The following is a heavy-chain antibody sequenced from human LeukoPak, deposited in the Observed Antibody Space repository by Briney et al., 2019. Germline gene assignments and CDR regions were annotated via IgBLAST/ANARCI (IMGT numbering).Heavy chain of an antibody. CDR3: ARGNGRLNYYYYGMDV. CDR1: DGPFGGYY. V-gene: IGHV4-34*01. J-gene: IGHJ6*02. Sequence: PSETLSLTCGVDDGPFGGYYWSWLRQSPGKGLEWIGEINHFGRTNYNPSLKSRVTISVDTSKNQFSLKLSSVTAADTAVYYCARGNGRLNYYYYGMDVWGQGTTVTVSS. CDR2: INHFGRT.